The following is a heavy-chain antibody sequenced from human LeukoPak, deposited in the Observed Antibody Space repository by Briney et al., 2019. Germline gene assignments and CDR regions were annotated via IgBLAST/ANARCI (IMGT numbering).Heavy chain of an antibody. V-gene: IGHV3-30*18. D-gene: IGHD3-10*01. CDR2: ISYDGSNK. Sequence: GGSLRLSCAASGFTFRSYGMHWVRQAPGKGLEWVAVISYDGSNKYYADSVKGRFTISRDNSKNTLYLQMNSLRAEDTAVYYCAKDPITYYYGSELDYWGQGTLVTVSS. CDR3: AKDPITYYYGSELDY. CDR1: GFTFRSYG. J-gene: IGHJ4*02.